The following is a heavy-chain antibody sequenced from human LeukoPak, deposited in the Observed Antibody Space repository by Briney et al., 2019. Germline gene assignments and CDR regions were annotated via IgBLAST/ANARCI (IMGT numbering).Heavy chain of an antibody. V-gene: IGHV4-59*01. Sequence: SETLSLTCAVYGVSFSGYYWSWIRQPPGKGLEWIGYIYYSGSTNYNPSLKSRVTISVDTSKNQFSLKLSSVTAADTAVYYCARGGLDYGDYVGYGMDVWGQGTTVTVSS. CDR1: GVSFSGYY. D-gene: IGHD4-17*01. CDR2: IYYSGST. J-gene: IGHJ6*02. CDR3: ARGGLDYGDYVGYGMDV.